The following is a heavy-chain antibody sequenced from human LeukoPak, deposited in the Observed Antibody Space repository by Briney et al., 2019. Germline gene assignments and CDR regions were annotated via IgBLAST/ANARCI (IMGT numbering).Heavy chain of an antibody. V-gene: IGHV4-61*01. Sequence: PETLSLTCTVSGGAVSSGSYYWSWIRQPPGKGLEWIGYIYYSGSTNYNPSLKSRVTISVDTSKNQFSLKLSSVTAADTAVYYCAREDFWGQGTLVTVSS. CDR1: GGAVSSGSYY. CDR2: IYYSGST. D-gene: IGHD3-3*01. CDR3: AREDF. J-gene: IGHJ4*02.